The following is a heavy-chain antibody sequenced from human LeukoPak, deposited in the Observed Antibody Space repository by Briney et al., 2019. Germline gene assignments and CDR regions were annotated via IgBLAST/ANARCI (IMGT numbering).Heavy chain of an antibody. V-gene: IGHV4-31*03. CDR2: IYYSGST. CDR3: ARVRYSSSWGY. J-gene: IGHJ4*02. CDR1: GGSISSGGYY. D-gene: IGHD6-13*01. Sequence: SQTLSLTCTVSGGSISSGGYYWSWSRQHPGKGLEWIGYIYYSGSTYYNPSLKSRVTISVDTSKNQFSLKLSSVTAADTAVYYCARVRYSSSWGYWGQGTLVTVSS.